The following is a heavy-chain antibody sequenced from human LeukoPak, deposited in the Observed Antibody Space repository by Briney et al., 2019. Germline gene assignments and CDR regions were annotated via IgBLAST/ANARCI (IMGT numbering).Heavy chain of an antibody. D-gene: IGHD3-10*01. V-gene: IGHV4-39*07. CDR3: ARVLIWFGQLQNWFDP. CDR1: GGSMTNNTFY. J-gene: IGHJ5*02. CDR2: IYHTGPT. Sequence: SETLSLTSTVSGGSMTNNTFYWGWIRQPPGKGLEWIGSIYHTGPTYYNPSLKSRVTISVDTSKNQFSLKLSSVTAADTAVYYCARVLIWFGQLQNWFDPWGPGTLVTVSS.